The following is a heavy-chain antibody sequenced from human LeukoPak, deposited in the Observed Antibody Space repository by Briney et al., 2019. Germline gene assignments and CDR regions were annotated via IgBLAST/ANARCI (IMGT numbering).Heavy chain of an antibody. CDR1: GFNLRTYW. J-gene: IGHJ6*02. Sequence: GGSLRLSCAATGFNLRTYWIHWVRHSPGRGLEWVARINGEGSRISYADSVRGRFTISRDNAKNTAYLQMNSLRAEDTALYYCARDPGYYYYGMDVWGQGTTVVVSS. CDR2: INGEGSRI. V-gene: IGHV3-74*01. CDR3: ARDPGYYYYGMDV.